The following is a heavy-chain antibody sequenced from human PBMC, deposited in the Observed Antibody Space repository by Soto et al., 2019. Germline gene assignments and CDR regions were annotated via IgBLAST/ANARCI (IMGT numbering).Heavy chain of an antibody. CDR2: IIPIFDTA. CDR1: GGTFSSYA. CDR3: ARDLGPGEGFDY. D-gene: IGHD3-16*01. Sequence: SVKVSCKASGGTFSSYAISWVRQAPGQGLEWMGGIIPIFDTATYAQKFQGRVTITADESTSTAYMELSSLRSEDTAVYYCARDLGPGEGFDYWGRGTLGTFSS. J-gene: IGHJ4*02. V-gene: IGHV1-69*13.